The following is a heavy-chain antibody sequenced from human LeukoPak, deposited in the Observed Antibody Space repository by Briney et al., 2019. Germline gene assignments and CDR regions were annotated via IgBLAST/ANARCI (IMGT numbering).Heavy chain of an antibody. CDR1: GGSISSYY. Sequence: PSETLSLTCTVSGGSISSYYWSWIRQPPGKGLEWIGCIYYSGSTNYNPSLKSRVTISVDTSKNQFSLKLSSVTAADTAVYYCARMGYDTFYGMDVWGQGTTATVSS. CDR3: ARMGYDTFYGMDV. D-gene: IGHD3-22*01. J-gene: IGHJ6*02. V-gene: IGHV4-59*01. CDR2: IYYSGST.